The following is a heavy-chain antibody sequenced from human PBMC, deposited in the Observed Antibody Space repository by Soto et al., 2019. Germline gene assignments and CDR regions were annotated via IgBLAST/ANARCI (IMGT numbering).Heavy chain of an antibody. Sequence: QVQLQQWGAGLLKPSETLSLTCAVYGGSFSGYYWSWVRQSPRKGLEWIGEINHSGSTNYNPSLNRRVTISVDTPKNQFSLNVSSVTAADTALYYCVAGDYGDYLRYCGQGSLVTFSS. V-gene: IGHV4-34*01. CDR2: INHSGST. CDR1: GGSFSGYY. D-gene: IGHD4-17*01. J-gene: IGHJ4*02. CDR3: VAGDYGDYLRY.